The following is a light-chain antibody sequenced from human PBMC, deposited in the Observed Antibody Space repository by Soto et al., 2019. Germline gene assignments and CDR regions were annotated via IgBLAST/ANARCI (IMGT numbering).Light chain of an antibody. J-gene: IGLJ3*02. CDR3: LLFYGGARLRV. V-gene: IGLV7-43*01. CDR2: STS. Sequence: QTVVTQEPSLTVSPGGTVTLTCASSTGAVTSGYYPNWFQQKPGQAPRVLVYSTSNKHSWTPARFSGSLVGGKAALTLSGVQPEDEAEYYCLLFYGGARLRVFGGGTKLAVL. CDR1: TGAVTSGYY.